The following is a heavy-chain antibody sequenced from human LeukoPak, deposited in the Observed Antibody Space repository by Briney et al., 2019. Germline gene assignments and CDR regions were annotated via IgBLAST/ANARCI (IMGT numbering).Heavy chain of an antibody. J-gene: IGHJ3*02. CDR1: GYTLTELS. CDR2: FDPEDGET. CDR3: ALDVSGSNWEDAFDI. Sequence: ASVKVSCKVSGYTLTELSMHWVRQAPGKGLEWMGGFDPEDGETIYAQKFRGRVTMTEDTSTDTAYMELSSLRSEDTAVYYCALDVSGSNWEDAFDIWGQGTMVTVSS. V-gene: IGHV1-24*01. D-gene: IGHD6-13*01.